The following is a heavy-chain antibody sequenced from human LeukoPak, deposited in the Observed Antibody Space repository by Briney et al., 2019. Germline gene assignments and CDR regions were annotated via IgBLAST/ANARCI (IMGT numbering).Heavy chain of an antibody. CDR1: GYTFTSYG. CDR2: ISAYNGST. Sequence: ASVKVSCKASGYTFTSYGISWVRQAPGQGLEWMGWISAYNGSTNYAQKLQGRVTMTTDTSTSTAYMELRSLRSDDTAVYYCARDSVCSGGSCYSHYFDYWGQGTLVTVSS. CDR3: ARDSVCSGGSCYSHYFDY. J-gene: IGHJ4*02. V-gene: IGHV1-18*04. D-gene: IGHD2-15*01.